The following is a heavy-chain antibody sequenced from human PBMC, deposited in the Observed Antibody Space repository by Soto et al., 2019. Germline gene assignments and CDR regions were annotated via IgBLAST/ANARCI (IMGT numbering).Heavy chain of an antibody. V-gene: IGHV4-31*03. CDR3: AREPDIVARYFDY. D-gene: IGHD5-12*01. J-gene: IGHJ4*02. CDR2: IYYTGSA. CDR1: GGSISSGGYY. Sequence: SETLSLTCTVSGGSISSGGYYWSWIRQHPGKGLEWIGYIYYTGSAYYNPSLKSRLTISVDTSKNQFSLKLSSVTAADTAVYYCAREPDIVARYFDYWGQGTLVTVSS.